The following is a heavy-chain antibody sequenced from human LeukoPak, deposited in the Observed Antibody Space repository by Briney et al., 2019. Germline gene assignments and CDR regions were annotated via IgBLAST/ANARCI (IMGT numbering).Heavy chain of an antibody. CDR3: AREDPSYYFDY. D-gene: IGHD7-27*01. Sequence: GGSMRLSCAASGFTFDDYGMSWVRQAPGKGLEWFSGINWNGGSTGYADSVKGRFTISRDNAKNSLYLQMNSLRAEDTALYYCAREDPSYYFDYWGQGTLVTVSS. V-gene: IGHV3-20*04. CDR1: GFTFDDYG. CDR2: INWNGGST. J-gene: IGHJ4*02.